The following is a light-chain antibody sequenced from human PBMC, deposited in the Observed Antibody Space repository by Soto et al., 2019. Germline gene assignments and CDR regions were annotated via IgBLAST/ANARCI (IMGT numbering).Light chain of an antibody. V-gene: IGLV3-1*01. CDR3: QAWDSRSYVV. CDR1: KLGNKY. CDR2: QDN. Sequence: SYELTQPPSVSVSPGQTAIITCCGDKLGNKYTCWYQQKPGQSPVLVIYQDNKRPSGIPERFSGSNSGNTATLTISGTQAMDEADYYCQAWDSRSYVVFGGGTKVTVL. J-gene: IGLJ3*02.